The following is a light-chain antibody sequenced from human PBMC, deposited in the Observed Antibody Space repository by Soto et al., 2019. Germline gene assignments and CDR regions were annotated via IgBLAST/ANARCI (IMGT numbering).Light chain of an antibody. Sequence: EIVLTQSPATLCLSPGERATFSCRASQSVSSYLAWYQQKPGQAPRLLIYDASNRATGIPARFSGSGSGTDFTLTISSLEPEDFAVYYCQQRSNWPPYTFGQGTKLEIK. CDR2: DAS. CDR3: QQRSNWPPYT. J-gene: IGKJ2*01. V-gene: IGKV3-11*01. CDR1: QSVSSY.